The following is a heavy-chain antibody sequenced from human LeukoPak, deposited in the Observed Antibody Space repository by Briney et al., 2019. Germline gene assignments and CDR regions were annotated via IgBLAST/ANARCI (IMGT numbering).Heavy chain of an antibody. CDR3: ARVWLQSKSLPD. V-gene: IGHV3-7*01. CDR1: GFIFSNYW. D-gene: IGHD5-24*01. Sequence: GGSLRLSCAASGFIFSNYWMIWVRQAPGKGLEWVANMNQDGSEKYYVDSVKGRFTISRDNAKNSLYLQMNSLRAEDTAVYYCARVWLQSKSLPDWGQGTLATVSS. CDR2: MNQDGSEK. J-gene: IGHJ4*02.